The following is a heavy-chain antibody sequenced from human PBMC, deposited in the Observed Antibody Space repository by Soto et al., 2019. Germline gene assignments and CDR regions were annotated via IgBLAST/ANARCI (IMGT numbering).Heavy chain of an antibody. CDR2: INPAGGTT. Sequence: QVQLVQSGAEVKKPGASVRISCRASGYSFTSTYVHWVRQAPRQGPEWMGIINPAGGTTYYAQKFQGRLTITSDTSTDTAFMDLNDLTSEDTAVYFCALKVVTYYDNWGQGTLLTVSS. V-gene: IGHV1-46*01. D-gene: IGHD2-21*02. CDR1: GYSFTSTY. CDR3: ALKVVTYYDN. J-gene: IGHJ4*02.